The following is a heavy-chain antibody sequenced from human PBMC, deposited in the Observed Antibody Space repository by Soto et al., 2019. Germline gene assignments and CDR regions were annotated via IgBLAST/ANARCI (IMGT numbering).Heavy chain of an antibody. V-gene: IGHV1-69*01. D-gene: IGHD3-3*01. J-gene: IGHJ6*02. CDR1: GGTFSSYA. CDR2: IIPIFGTA. CDR3: ARECVRIFGVVSDGMDV. Sequence: QVQLVQSGAEVKKPGSSVKVSCKASGGTFSSYAISWVRQAPGQGLEWMGGIIPIFGTANYAQKFQGRVNITANESTSTAYMELSSLRPEDTAVYYCARECVRIFGVVSDGMDVWGQGTTVTVSS.